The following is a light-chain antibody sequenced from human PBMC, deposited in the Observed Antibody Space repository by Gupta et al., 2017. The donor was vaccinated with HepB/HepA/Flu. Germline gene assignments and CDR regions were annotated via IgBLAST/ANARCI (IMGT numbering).Light chain of an antibody. CDR2: WAS. CDR1: QSVLYRSNNKNY. Sequence: IVLTQSTESLAVSLGERATITCKSSQSVLYRSNNKNYLAWYQLKPGQPPKLLIYWASTRESGVPDRFSGSGSGTDFTLTISSLQAEDVAVYYCQQYYNNPLLTFGGGTKVEIK. J-gene: IGKJ4*01. CDR3: QQYYNNPLLT. V-gene: IGKV4-1*01.